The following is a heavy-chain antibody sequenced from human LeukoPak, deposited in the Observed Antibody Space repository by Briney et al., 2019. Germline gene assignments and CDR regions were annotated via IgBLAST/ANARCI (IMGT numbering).Heavy chain of an antibody. CDR3: ARDCYDSSGYLNWFDP. CDR1: GFTFSSYW. J-gene: IGHJ5*02. D-gene: IGHD3-22*01. Sequence: GGSLRLSCAASGFTFSSYWMSWVRQAPGKGLEWVSSISSSSSYIYYADSVKGRFTISRDNAKNSLYLQMNSLRAEDTAVYYCARDCYDSSGYLNWFDPWGQGTLVTVSS. V-gene: IGHV3-21*01. CDR2: ISSSSSYI.